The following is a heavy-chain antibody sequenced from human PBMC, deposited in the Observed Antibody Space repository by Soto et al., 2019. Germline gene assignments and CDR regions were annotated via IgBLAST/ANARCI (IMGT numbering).Heavy chain of an antibody. CDR3: ARGDFWSRYFDY. J-gene: IGHJ4*02. CDR1: GGSISSSNW. D-gene: IGHD3-3*01. CDR2: IYHSGST. V-gene: IGHV4-4*02. Sequence: SETLSLTCAVSGGSISSSNWWSWVRQPPGKGLEWIGEIYHSGSTNYNPFLKSRVTISVDKSKNQFSLTLSSVTAADTAGYYCARGDFWSRYFDYWGQGTLVTVSS.